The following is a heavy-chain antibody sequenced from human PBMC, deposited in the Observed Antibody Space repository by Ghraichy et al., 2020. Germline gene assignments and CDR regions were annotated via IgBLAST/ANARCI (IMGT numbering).Heavy chain of an antibody. D-gene: IGHD3-22*01. J-gene: IGHJ4*02. CDR2: IKQDGSEK. CDR3: ARAFINYYDSSGYDD. Sequence: GGCLRLSCAASGFTFSSYWMSWVRQAPGKGLEWVANIKQDGSEKYYVDSVKGRFTISRDNAKNSLYLQMNSLRAEDTAVYYCARAFINYYDSSGYDDWGQGTLVTVSS. V-gene: IGHV3-7*01. CDR1: GFTFSSYW.